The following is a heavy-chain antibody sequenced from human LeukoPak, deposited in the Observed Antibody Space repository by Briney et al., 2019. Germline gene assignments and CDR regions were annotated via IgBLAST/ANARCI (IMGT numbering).Heavy chain of an antibody. V-gene: IGHV3-11*01. CDR2: ISSSGSTI. CDR1: GFTFSDYY. Sequence: EGSLRLSCAASGFTFSDYYMSWIRQAPGKGLEWVSYISSSGSTIYYADSVKGRFTISRDNAKNSLYLQMNSLRAEDTAVYYCARNWYYYDSSGYGGPLDYWGQGTLVTVSS. D-gene: IGHD3-22*01. J-gene: IGHJ4*02. CDR3: ARNWYYYDSSGYGGPLDY.